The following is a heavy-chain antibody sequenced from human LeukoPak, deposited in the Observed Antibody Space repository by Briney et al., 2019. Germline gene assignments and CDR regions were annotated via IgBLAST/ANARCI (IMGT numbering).Heavy chain of an antibody. J-gene: IGHJ6*03. D-gene: IGHD3-22*01. CDR1: GYTFTDYY. V-gene: IGHV1-2*02. Sequence: ASEKVSCKASGYTFTDYYIHWVRQPPAQGLGWMGWINPNSGGTNYAQKFQGRVTMTRDTSISTAYMELSRLRSDDTAVYYCARAGRDYYDSSGLYYYYHYYMDGWGKGTTVTAS. CDR3: ARAGRDYYDSSGLYYYYHYYMDG. CDR2: INPNSGGT.